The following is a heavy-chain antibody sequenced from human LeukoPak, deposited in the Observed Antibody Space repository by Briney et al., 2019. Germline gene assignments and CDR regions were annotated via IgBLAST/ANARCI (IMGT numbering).Heavy chain of an antibody. CDR3: ARDRCSSTSCYPEVFGWFDP. J-gene: IGHJ5*02. V-gene: IGHV4-61*02. Sequence: PSQTLSLTCPVSGGSIISGSYYWSWIRQPAGKGLEWIGRIYTSGSTNYNPSLKSRVTISVDTSKNQFSLKLSSVTAADTAVYYCARDRCSSTSCYPEVFGWFDPWGQGTLVTVSS. CDR2: IYTSGST. CDR1: GGSIISGSYY. D-gene: IGHD2-2*01.